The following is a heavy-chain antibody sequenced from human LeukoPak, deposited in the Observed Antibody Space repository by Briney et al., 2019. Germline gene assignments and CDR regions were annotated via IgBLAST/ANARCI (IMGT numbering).Heavy chain of an antibody. Sequence: GGSLGPSCAASGFTVSSNYMSWVRQAPGKGLEWVSVIYSGGSTYYADSVKGRFTISRDNSKNTLYLQMNSLRAEDTAVYYCARAPPWTGFDYWGQGTLVTDSS. D-gene: IGHD3/OR15-3a*01. CDR1: GFTVSSNY. CDR3: ARAPPWTGFDY. V-gene: IGHV3-53*01. J-gene: IGHJ4*02. CDR2: IYSGGST.